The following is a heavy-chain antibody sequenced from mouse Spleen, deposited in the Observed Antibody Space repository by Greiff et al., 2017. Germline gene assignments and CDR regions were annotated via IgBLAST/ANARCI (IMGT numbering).Heavy chain of an antibody. V-gene: IGHV1-74*01. CDR3: ARWGSYGPYWYFDV. CDR1: GYTFTSYW. CDR2: IHPSDSDT. Sequence: QVQLQQPGAELVKPGASVKVSCKASGYTFTSYWMHWVKQRPGQGLEWIGRIHPSDSDTNYNGKFKGKATLTADKSSSTAYMQLSSLTSEDSAVYFCARWGSYGPYWYFDVWGAGTTVTVSS. D-gene: IGHD1-2*01. J-gene: IGHJ1*01.